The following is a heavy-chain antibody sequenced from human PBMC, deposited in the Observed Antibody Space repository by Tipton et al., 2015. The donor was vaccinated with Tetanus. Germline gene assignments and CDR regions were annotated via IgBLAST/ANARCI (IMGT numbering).Heavy chain of an antibody. CDR2: ISSDGSDT. CDR1: GFPFTTYW. V-gene: IGHV3-74*01. J-gene: IGHJ5*02. Sequence: SLRLSCSSSGFPFTTYWMHWVRQAPGKGLGWVSHISSDGSDTNYADSVKGRFTISRDNAKNSLYLQMNSLRDEDTAIYYCPSGPDLWTPSLDLWGQGPLVTVSS. D-gene: IGHD3-3*01. CDR3: PSGPDLWTPSLDL.